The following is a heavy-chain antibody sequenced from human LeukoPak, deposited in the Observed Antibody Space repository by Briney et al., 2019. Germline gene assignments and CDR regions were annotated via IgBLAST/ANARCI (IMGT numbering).Heavy chain of an antibody. V-gene: IGHV1-2*02. Sequence: ASVKVSCKGSGYTFIDYHIHWVRQAPGQGLEWMGWINPNSGGTIYAQKFQGRVTMTRDTSINTAYMELSRLTSDDAAMYYCARVSCSGGTCYDLGWFDSWGQGTLVTFSS. CDR1: GYTFIDYH. CDR2: INPNSGGT. CDR3: ARVSCSGGTCYDLGWFDS. J-gene: IGHJ5*01. D-gene: IGHD2-15*01.